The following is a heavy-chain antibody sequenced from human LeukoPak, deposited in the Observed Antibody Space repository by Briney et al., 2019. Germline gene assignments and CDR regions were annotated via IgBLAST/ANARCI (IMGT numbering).Heavy chain of an antibody. V-gene: IGHV5-51*01. D-gene: IGHD6-13*01. CDR2: IYPGGSDT. J-gene: IGHJ4*02. CDR3: ATATIAAASSPDY. Sequence: EESLKISCKGSGYSFTSYWIGWVRQMPGKGLEWMGIIYPGGSDTRYSPSFQGQVTISADKSISTAYLQWSSLKASDTAMYYCATATIAAASSPDYWGQGTLVTVSS. CDR1: GYSFTSYW.